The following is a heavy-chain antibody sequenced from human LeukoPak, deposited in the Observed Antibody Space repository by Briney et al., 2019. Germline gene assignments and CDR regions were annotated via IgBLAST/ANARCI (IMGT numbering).Heavy chain of an antibody. CDR1: GFTFSSYA. V-gene: IGHV3-23*01. D-gene: IGHD2-21*02. CDR3: MHSTDPSIDY. Sequence: PGGSLRLSCAASGFTFSSYAMSWVRQAPGKGLEWVSAISGSGGSTYYADSVKGRFTISRDNFKNTLYLQMNSLRAEDTAVYYCMHSTDPSIDYWGQGTLVTVSS. J-gene: IGHJ4*02. CDR2: ISGSGGST.